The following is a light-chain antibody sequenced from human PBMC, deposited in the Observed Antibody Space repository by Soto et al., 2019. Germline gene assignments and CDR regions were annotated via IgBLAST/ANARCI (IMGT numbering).Light chain of an antibody. CDR1: QSVSSY. J-gene: IGKJ1*01. CDR3: QQYGSSPWT. Sequence: EIVLTHSPATLSFSPWERATIYCGASQSVSSYLAWYQQKPGQAPRLLIYDASNRATGIPARFSGSGSGTDFTLTISSLEPEDFAVYYCQQYGSSPWTFGQGTRWIS. V-gene: IGKV3-11*01. CDR2: DAS.